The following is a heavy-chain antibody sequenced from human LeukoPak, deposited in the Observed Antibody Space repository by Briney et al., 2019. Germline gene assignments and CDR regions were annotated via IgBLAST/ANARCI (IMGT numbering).Heavy chain of an antibody. CDR3: ARAMWGYCSSTSCSCDY. CDR1: GFTFSSYS. Sequence: GGSLRLSCAASGFTFSSYSMNWVRQAPGKGLEWVSYISSSSSTICYADSVKGRFTISRDNAKNSLYLQMNSLRAEDTAVYYCARAMWGYCSSTSCSCDYWGQGTLVTVSS. J-gene: IGHJ4*02. D-gene: IGHD2-2*01. CDR2: ISSSSSTI. V-gene: IGHV3-48*01.